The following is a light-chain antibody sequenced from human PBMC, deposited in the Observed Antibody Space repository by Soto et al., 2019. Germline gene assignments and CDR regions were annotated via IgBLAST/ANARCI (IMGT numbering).Light chain of an antibody. J-gene: IGKJ1*01. CDR3: QQYGGSPQT. V-gene: IGKV3-20*01. CDR1: QSVSNY. CDR2: GAS. Sequence: EIVLTQSPGTLSLSPGERATLSCRARQSVSNYLAWYQQKPGHAPRLLIYGASSRATGIPDRFSGSGSGTDFTLTISRLEPEDFAVYYCQQYGGSPQTFGQGTKVEIK.